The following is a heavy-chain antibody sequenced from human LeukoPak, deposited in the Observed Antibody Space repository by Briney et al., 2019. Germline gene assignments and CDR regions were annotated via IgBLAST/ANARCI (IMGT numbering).Heavy chain of an antibody. CDR3: ARETRDGSGYYYDWFDT. CDR1: GGSVSSYY. D-gene: IGHD3-22*01. V-gene: IGHV4-59*02. Sequence: PSETLSLTCTVSGGSVSSYYWSWIRQPPGKGLEGIGYLSNRGSTNYNPSLKSRVSISVDTSKNHVSLELSSVTAADTAVYYCARETRDGSGYYYDWFDTWGQGTLVTVSS. J-gene: IGHJ5*02. CDR2: LSNRGST.